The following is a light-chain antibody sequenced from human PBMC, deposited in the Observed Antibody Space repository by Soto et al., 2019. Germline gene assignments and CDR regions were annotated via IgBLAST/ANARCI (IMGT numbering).Light chain of an antibody. J-gene: IGKJ5*01. Sequence: DIVLTQSPGTLSFSPGERATLSCRASQSVGSIYLAWYQQKPGQSPRLLIYDASNRATGIPARFSGSGSGTDFTLTISSLEPEDFAIYYCQHRSSWPVSFGQRTRLEI. V-gene: IGKV3-11*01. CDR1: QSVGSIY. CDR2: DAS. CDR3: QHRSSWPVS.